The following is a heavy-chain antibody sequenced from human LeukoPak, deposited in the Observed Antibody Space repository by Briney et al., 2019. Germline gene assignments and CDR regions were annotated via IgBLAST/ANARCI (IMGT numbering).Heavy chain of an antibody. D-gene: IGHD3-22*01. Sequence: PSETLSLTCTVSGGSISSYYWSGIRQPPGKGLEWIGYIYYSGSTNYNPSLKSRVTISVDTSKNQFSLKLSSVTAADTAVYYCARDYYDSSGDVFDIWGEGTMVTVSS. CDR1: GGSISSYY. CDR2: IYYSGST. J-gene: IGHJ3*02. CDR3: ARDYYDSSGDVFDI. V-gene: IGHV4-59*01.